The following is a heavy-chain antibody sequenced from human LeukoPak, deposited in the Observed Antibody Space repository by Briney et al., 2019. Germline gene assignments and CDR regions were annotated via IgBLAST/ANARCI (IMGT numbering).Heavy chain of an antibody. CDR1: GGTFSSYA. Sequence: ASVKVSCKASGGTFSSYAISWVRQAPGQGLEWMGGIIPIFGTANYAQKFQGRVTITADKSTSTAYMELSSLRSEDTAVYYCASNWPTTGDMGYYDSSGYYDAFDIWGQGTMVTVSS. V-gene: IGHV1-69*06. CDR2: IIPIFGTA. J-gene: IGHJ3*02. D-gene: IGHD3-22*01. CDR3: ASNWPTTGDMGYYDSSGYYDAFDI.